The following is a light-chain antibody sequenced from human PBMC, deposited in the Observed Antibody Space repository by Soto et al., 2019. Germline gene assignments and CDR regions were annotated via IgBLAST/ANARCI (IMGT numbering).Light chain of an antibody. V-gene: IGLV2-23*01. CDR2: EGS. CDR3: SSYAGAVV. Sequence: QSALTQPASVSGSPGQSITLSCTRTSSGVENYNLVSWYQHRPGKAPKLIIYEGSQRPSGVSDRVSGSKSGNTASLTISGLRPEDEADYYCSSYAGAVVFGGGTKLTVL. CDR1: SSGVENYNL. J-gene: IGLJ2*01.